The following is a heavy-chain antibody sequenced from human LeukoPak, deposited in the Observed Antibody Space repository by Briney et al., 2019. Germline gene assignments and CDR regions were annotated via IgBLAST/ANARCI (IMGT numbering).Heavy chain of an antibody. CDR3: VKTVYGTMVRGVITSPFDY. D-gene: IGHD3-10*01. J-gene: IGHJ4*02. Sequence: PGGSLRLFCSASGFTFSSYAMHWVRQAPGKGLEYVSAISSNGGSTYYADSVKGRFTISRDNSKNTLYLQMSSLRAGDTAVYYCVKTVYGTMVRGVITSPFDYWGQGALVSVCS. CDR1: GFTFSSYA. CDR2: ISSNGGST. V-gene: IGHV3-64D*06.